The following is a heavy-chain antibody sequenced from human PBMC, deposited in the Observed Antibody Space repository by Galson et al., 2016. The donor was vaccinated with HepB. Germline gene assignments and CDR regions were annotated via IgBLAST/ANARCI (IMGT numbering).Heavy chain of an antibody. J-gene: IGHJ4*02. CDR2: ISGSGGST. D-gene: IGHD3-16*01. CDR3: AKDGIDYVWGTYIDH. Sequence: SLRLSCAASGLTFSKYGMNWVRQAPGKGLEWVSGISGSGGSTYYADPVKGRFTISRDNSKNTTFLHMSSLRADDTAVYYCAKDGIDYVWGTYIDHWGQGTLVTVSS. CDR1: GLTFSKYG. V-gene: IGHV3-23*01.